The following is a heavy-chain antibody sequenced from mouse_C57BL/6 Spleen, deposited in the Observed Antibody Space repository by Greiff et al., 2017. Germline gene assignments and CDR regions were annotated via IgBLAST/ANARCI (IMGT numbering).Heavy chain of an antibody. D-gene: IGHD1-1*01. Sequence: QVQLQQSGAELVMPGASVKLSCKASGYTFTSYWMHWVKQRPGQGLEWIGEIDPSDSYTNYNQKFKGKSTLTVDKSSSTAYMQLSSLTSEDSAVYYCARSYYYGSSYDFDYWGQGTTLTVSS. CDR1: GYTFTSYW. CDR2: IDPSDSYT. CDR3: ARSYYYGSSYDFDY. J-gene: IGHJ2*01. V-gene: IGHV1-69*01.